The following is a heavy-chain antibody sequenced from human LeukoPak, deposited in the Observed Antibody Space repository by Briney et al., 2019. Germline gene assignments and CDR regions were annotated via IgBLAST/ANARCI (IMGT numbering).Heavy chain of an antibody. J-gene: IGHJ6*03. D-gene: IGHD3-22*01. CDR1: GGSFSGYY. V-gene: IGHV4-34*01. Sequence: SETLSLTCAVYGGSFSGYYWSWIRQPPGKGLEWIGEINHSGSTNYNPSLKSRVTISVDTSKNQFSLKLSSVTAADTAVYYCARRRGYYYDSSGYMDVWGKGTTVTVSS. CDR3: ARRRGYYYDSSGYMDV. CDR2: INHSGST.